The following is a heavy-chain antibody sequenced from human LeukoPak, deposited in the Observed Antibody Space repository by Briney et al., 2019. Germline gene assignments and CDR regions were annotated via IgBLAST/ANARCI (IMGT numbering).Heavy chain of an antibody. CDR2: IYYSGST. CDR1: GGSISSGGYY. Sequence: SETLSLTCTVSGGSISSGGYYWSWIRQHPGKGLEWIGYIYYSGSTYYNPSLKSRVTISVDTSKNQFSLKLSSVTAADTAVYYCARVSARGVGVRGPKFDPWGQGTLVTVSS. J-gene: IGHJ5*02. V-gene: IGHV4-31*03. CDR3: ARVSARGVGVRGPKFDP. D-gene: IGHD3-10*01.